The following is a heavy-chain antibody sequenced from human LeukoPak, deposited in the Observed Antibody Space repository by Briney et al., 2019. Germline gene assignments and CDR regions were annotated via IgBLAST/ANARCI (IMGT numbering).Heavy chain of an antibody. J-gene: IGHJ5*02. CDR3: ARAPYDLLTGFSLNWFDP. CDR1: GYTFTTYA. Sequence: ASVKVSCKASGYTFTTYAIHWVRQAPGQRLEWMGWINSDNGNTKYSQKFQGRVTITRDASAYTAYMELRSLSSADTAIYFCARAPYDLLTGFSLNWFDPWGQGTLVTVSS. CDR2: INSDNGNT. D-gene: IGHD3-9*01. V-gene: IGHV1-3*04.